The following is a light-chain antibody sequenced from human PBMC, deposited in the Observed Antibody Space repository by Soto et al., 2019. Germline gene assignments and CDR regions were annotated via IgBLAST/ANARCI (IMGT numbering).Light chain of an antibody. CDR1: SSDAADYKY. V-gene: IGLV2-14*01. Sequence: QSALTQPASVSGSPGQSINISRTGTSSDAADYKYVSWYQHHPGKAPKALIAEVTKRPSGVSDRFSGSKSGNTASLTISGLQAEDEADYYCSSYTTDRTLVFGTGTKVTVL. CDR2: EVT. J-gene: IGLJ1*01. CDR3: SSYTTDRTLV.